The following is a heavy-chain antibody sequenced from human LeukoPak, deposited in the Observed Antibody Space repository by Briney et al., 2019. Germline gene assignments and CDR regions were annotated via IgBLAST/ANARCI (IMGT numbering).Heavy chain of an antibody. Sequence: GGSLRLSCAPSGFTFSSYAMSWVRQAPGKGLEWVSAISGSGSRTYYADSVKGRFTISRDNSKNTLYLQMNSLRAEDTAVYYCASQIRLRFLTNYYFDYWGEGTLVTVSS. J-gene: IGHJ4*02. CDR1: GFTFSSYA. CDR3: ASQIRLRFLTNYYFDY. CDR2: ISGSGSRT. D-gene: IGHD3-3*01. V-gene: IGHV3-23*01.